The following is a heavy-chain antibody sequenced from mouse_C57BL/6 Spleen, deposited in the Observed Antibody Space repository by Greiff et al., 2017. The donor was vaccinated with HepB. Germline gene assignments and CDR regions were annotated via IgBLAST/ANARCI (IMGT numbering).Heavy chain of an antibody. CDR1: GYTFTDYE. J-gene: IGHJ1*03. D-gene: IGHD1-1*01. V-gene: IGHV1-15*01. CDR2: IDPETGGT. Sequence: VQLQQSGAELVRPGASVTLSCKASGYTFTDYEMHWVKQTPVHGLEWIGAIDPETGGTAYNQKFKGKAILTADKSSSTAYMELRSLTSEDSAVYYCTRVATVVARGYVDVWGTGTTVTVSS. CDR3: TRVATVVARGYVDV.